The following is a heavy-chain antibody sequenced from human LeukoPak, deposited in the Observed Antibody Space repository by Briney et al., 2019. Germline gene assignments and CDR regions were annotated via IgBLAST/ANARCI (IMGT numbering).Heavy chain of an antibody. V-gene: IGHV4-59*01. CDR1: GDSITSYY. D-gene: IGHD2-2*01. J-gene: IGHJ6*03. CDR2: IYYSGRI. Sequence: PSETLSLTCTVSGDSITSYYWSWIRQPPGKGLEWTAYIYYSGRIKYNPSLNSRATISLDTSKNQVSLRLSAVTAADTATYYCARSSANWYPNYMDVWGKGATVTVSS. CDR3: ARSSANWYPNYMDV.